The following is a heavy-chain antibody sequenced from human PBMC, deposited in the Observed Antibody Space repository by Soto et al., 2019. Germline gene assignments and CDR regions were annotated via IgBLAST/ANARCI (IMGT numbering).Heavy chain of an antibody. D-gene: IGHD5-18*01. CDR2: ISSTSNTI. V-gene: IGHV3-48*02. J-gene: IGHJ4*02. CDR3: ARGGIQLWPSLVY. Sequence: EVQLVESGGGLVQPGGSLRLSCAASEFIFSSYSMNWVRQAPGKGLEWVSYISSTSNTIYYADSVKGRFTISRDNAQNSLYLQTNSLRDEDTAVYYCARGGIQLWPSLVYWGQGTLVTVSS. CDR1: EFIFSSYS.